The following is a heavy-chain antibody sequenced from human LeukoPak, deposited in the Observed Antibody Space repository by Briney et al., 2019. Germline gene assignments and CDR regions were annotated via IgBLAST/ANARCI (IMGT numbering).Heavy chain of an antibody. CDR3: ARGRPLDP. Sequence: SETLSLTCAVYGGSFSGYYWSWIRQPPGKGPEWIGEINHSGSTNYNPSLKSRVTISVDTSKNQFSLRLSSVTAADTAVYYCARGRPLDPWGQGTLVTVSS. J-gene: IGHJ5*02. V-gene: IGHV4-34*01. CDR2: INHSGST. CDR1: GGSFSGYY.